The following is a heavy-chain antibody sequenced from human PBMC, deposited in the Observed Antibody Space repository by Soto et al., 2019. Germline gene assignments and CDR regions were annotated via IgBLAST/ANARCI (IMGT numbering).Heavy chain of an antibody. CDR3: AKASMVGATSDFDY. Sequence: GGSLRLSCAASGFTFSSYAMSWVRQAPGKGLEWVSGISGSGGSTYYADSVKGRFTISRDNSKNTLYLQMNSLRADDTAVYYCAKASMVGATSDFDYWGQGSLVTVSS. J-gene: IGHJ4*02. CDR2: ISGSGGST. V-gene: IGHV3-23*01. D-gene: IGHD1-26*01. CDR1: GFTFSSYA.